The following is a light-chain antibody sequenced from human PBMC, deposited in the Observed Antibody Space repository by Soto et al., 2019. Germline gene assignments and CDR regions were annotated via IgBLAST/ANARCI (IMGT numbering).Light chain of an antibody. J-gene: IGKJ4*02. CDR1: QDIGDY. V-gene: IGKV1-9*01. CDR2: AAS. CDR3: QQLNSYPLT. Sequence: DIQLTRSPSFRSASVGDKVTITCRASQDIGDYLAWYQQIPGKAPKILIYAASTLQSRVPSRFSGSGSGTEFSPTISSLQPEDFATYSCQQLNSYPLTFGGWT.